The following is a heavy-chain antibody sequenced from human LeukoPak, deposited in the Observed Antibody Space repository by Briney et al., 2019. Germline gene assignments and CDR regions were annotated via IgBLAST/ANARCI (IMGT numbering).Heavy chain of an antibody. D-gene: IGHD6-19*01. V-gene: IGHV4-59*02. CDR1: GDSVSNYY. J-gene: IGHJ6*03. Sequence: SETLSLTCTVSGDSVSNYYWSWIRQPPGKGLEWIGYMSDSGTTNYNPSLKSRVTMSVDTSKNQFSLKLSSVTAADTAVYYCARFAPGIAVAAGYYYYYMDVWGKGTTVTISS. CDR3: ARFAPGIAVAAGYYYYYMDV. CDR2: MSDSGTT.